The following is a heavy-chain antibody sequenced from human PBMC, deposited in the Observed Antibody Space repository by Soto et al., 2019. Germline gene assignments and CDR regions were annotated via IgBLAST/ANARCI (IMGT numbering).Heavy chain of an antibody. J-gene: IGHJ5*02. V-gene: IGHV3-23*01. CDR3: AKQIISLGYCTNGVCQNNWFDP. CDR1: GFTFSSYA. CDR2: ISGSGGST. D-gene: IGHD2-8*01. Sequence: HPGGSLRLSCAASGFTFSSYAMSWVRQAPGKGLEWVSAISGSGGSTYYADSVKGRFTISRDNSKNTLYLQMNSLRAEDTAVYYCAKQIISLGYCTNGVCQNNWFDPWGQGTLVTVSS.